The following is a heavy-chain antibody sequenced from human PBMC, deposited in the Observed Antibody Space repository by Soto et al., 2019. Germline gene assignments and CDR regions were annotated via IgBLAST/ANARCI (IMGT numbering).Heavy chain of an antibody. Sequence: GGSLRLSCVASGFTFSTYWMSWVRQVPGKGLEWVANMNQDGNEKYYLDSVKGRFTISRDNAKNSLYLQMDSLRAEDTAVYNYASYCSSRSNCYSFDYWGQGTLVTVSS. CDR1: GFTFSTYW. CDR3: ASYCSSRSNCYSFDY. J-gene: IGHJ4*02. D-gene: IGHD2-2*01. V-gene: IGHV3-7*01. CDR2: MNQDGNEK.